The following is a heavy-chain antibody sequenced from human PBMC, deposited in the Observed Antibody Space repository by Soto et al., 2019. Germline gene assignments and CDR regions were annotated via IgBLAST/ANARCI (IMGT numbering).Heavy chain of an antibody. D-gene: IGHD1-1*01. J-gene: IGHJ3*01. CDR2: ISGSGNQI. V-gene: IGHV3-23*01. CDR3: AKNQDWNRPDPGAFDV. CDR1: GFTFDDYA. Sequence: EVQLSQSGGGLVRPGGSLRLSCAGSGFTFDDYAINWVRQAPGKGLEWVSGISGSGNQIDYTDSVEGRFIISRDDSKNTVFLQMNGLSAEDTAVYFCAKNQDWNRPDPGAFDVWGPGTTVTVTS.